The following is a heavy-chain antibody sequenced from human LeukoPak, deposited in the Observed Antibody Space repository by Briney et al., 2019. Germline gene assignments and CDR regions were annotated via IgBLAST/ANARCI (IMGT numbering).Heavy chain of an antibody. CDR2: INHSGST. D-gene: IGHD1-26*01. CDR3: VRGGGSYYEDY. J-gene: IGHJ4*02. V-gene: IGHV4-34*01. Sequence: PSETLSLTCAVYGGSFSGYYWSWIRQPPGKGLEWIGEINHSGSTNYNPSLKSRVTISVDTSKNQFSPKLSSVTAADTAVYYCVRGGGSYYEDYWGQGTLVTVSS. CDR1: GGSFSGYY.